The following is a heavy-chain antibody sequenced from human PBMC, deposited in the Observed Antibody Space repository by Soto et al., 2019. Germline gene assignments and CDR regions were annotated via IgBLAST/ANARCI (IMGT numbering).Heavy chain of an antibody. CDR1: GFTFSSYG. Sequence: GGSLRLSCAASGFTFSSYGMHWVRQAPGKGLGWVAVIWYDGSNKYYADSVKGRFTISRDNSKNTLYLQMNSLRAEDTAVYYCARDMSNILTGYYPYYYYYGMDVWGQGTTVTVSS. CDR2: IWYDGSNK. CDR3: ARDMSNILTGYYPYYYYYGMDV. D-gene: IGHD3-9*01. J-gene: IGHJ6*02. V-gene: IGHV3-33*01.